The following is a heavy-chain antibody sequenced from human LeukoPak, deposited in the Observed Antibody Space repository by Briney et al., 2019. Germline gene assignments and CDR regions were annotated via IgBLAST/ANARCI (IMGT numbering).Heavy chain of an antibody. V-gene: IGHV3-30*18. CDR1: GFTFSSYG. Sequence: GRSLRLSCAASGFTFSSYGMRWVRQAPGKGLEWVAVISYDGSNKYYADSVKGRFTISRDNSKNTLYLQMNSLRAEDTAVYYCAKSRSSGWSGFFDYWGQGTLVTVSS. CDR2: ISYDGSNK. D-gene: IGHD6-19*01. CDR3: AKSRSSGWSGFFDY. J-gene: IGHJ4*02.